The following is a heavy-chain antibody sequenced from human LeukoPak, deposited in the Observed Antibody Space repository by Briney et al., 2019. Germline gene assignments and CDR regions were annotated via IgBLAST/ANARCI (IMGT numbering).Heavy chain of an antibody. V-gene: IGHV1-69*13. J-gene: IGHJ4*02. D-gene: IGHD2-2*01. CDR3: VRLGSTSPGNWYKLFDQ. CDR1: GGTFSSYA. Sequence: ASVKVSCKASGGTFSSYAISWVRQAPGQGLEWMGRIIPIFGTANYAQKFQGRVTITADESTSTAYMELSSLRSEDTAVYYCVRLGSTSPGNWYKLFDQWGQGTLVTVSS. CDR2: IIPIFGTA.